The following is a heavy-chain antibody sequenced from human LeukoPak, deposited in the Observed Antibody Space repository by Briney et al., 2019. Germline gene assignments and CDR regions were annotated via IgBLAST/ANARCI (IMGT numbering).Heavy chain of an antibody. V-gene: IGHV3-30*18. Sequence: GGSLRLSCTASGFTFSSYGMHWVRQAPGKGLEWVAVISYDGSNEYYADSVKGRFTISRDNSKNTLYLQMNSLRAEDTAAYYCAKVHPANGGGSPHDYWGQGTLVSVSS. J-gene: IGHJ4*02. D-gene: IGHD2-15*01. CDR1: GFTFSSYG. CDR2: ISYDGSNE. CDR3: AKVHPANGGGSPHDY.